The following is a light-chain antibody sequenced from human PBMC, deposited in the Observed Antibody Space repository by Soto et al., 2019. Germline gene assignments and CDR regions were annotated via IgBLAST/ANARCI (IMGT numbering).Light chain of an antibody. Sequence: EIVLTQSPATLSVSPGNRATLSCRASQSVNSDLAWYQQKPGQAPRLLIYGASTRATGTPTRFSGSGSGTEFTLTISSLQSEDFAVYFCQQYNNWPPYTFGQGPKVDIK. J-gene: IGKJ2*01. V-gene: IGKV3-15*01. CDR2: GAS. CDR1: QSVNSD. CDR3: QQYNNWPPYT.